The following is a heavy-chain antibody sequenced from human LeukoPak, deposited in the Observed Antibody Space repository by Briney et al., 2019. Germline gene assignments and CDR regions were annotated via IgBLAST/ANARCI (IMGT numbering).Heavy chain of an antibody. CDR2: ISGSGGST. CDR1: GFTFSSYA. D-gene: IGHD3-3*01. V-gene: IGHV3-23*01. J-gene: IGHJ3*02. Sequence: PGGSLRLSCAASGFTFSSYAMSWVRQAPGKGLEWVSAISGSGGSTYYADSVKGRFTISRDNSKNTLYLQMNSLRAEDTAVYYCAKVSLRFLEWLFDAFDIWGQGTMVTVSS. CDR3: AKVSLRFLEWLFDAFDI.